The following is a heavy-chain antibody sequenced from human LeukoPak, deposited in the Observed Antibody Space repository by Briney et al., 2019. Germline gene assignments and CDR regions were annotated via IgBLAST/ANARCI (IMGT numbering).Heavy chain of an antibody. CDR1: GFIFRNYG. CDR2: ITSGGTTM. J-gene: IGHJ3*01. Sequence: PGGSLRLSCAASGFIFRNYGMNWVRQAPRRGLEWVSYITSGGTTMYYADSVKGRFTISRDNAKNSLYLQMNSLRAEDTAVYFCARDRGDAFDVWGQGTMVTVSS. CDR3: ARDRGDAFDV. V-gene: IGHV3-48*03.